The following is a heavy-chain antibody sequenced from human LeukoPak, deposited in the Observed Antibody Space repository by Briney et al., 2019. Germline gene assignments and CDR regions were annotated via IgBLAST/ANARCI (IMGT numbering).Heavy chain of an antibody. CDR3: AKYRFSGVRALYH. J-gene: IGHJ5*02. V-gene: IGHV3-30*18. CDR1: GFTLSRYG. Sequence: GGSLRLSCAPSGFTLSRYGMHWVRQAPGKGLEWVAVISYDVINKYYADSVKGRFTISRDNSKNTLYLQMNSLRAEDTAVYYRAKYRFSGVRALYHWGPGTLVTVSS. D-gene: IGHD3-10*01. CDR2: ISYDVINK.